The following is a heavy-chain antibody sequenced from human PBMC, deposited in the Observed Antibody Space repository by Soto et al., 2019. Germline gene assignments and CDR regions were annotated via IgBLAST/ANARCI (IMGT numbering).Heavy chain of an antibody. D-gene: IGHD3-22*01. CDR1: GFSFGTYT. Sequence: GSLRLSCAVSGFSFGTYTVNWVRQAPGMGLEWVSGLSDSVGTTHYAYSVRGRFTISRDKSKNTLYLQMNNLRAEDTAVYYCAKHLIGGRLQSTFDLWGQGTQVTVSS. CDR3: AKHLIGGRLQSTFDL. CDR2: LSDSVGTT. V-gene: IGHV3-23*01. J-gene: IGHJ4*02.